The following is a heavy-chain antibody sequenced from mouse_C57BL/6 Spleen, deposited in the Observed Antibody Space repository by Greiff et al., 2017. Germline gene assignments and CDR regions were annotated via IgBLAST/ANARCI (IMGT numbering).Heavy chain of an antibody. Sequence: LQESGAEPVRPGASVKLSCTASGFNIKDDYMHWVKQRPEQGLEWIGWIDPENGDTEYASKFQGKATITADTSSNTAYLQLSSLTSEDTACYCCTTRGTTVVDFDYWGQGTTLTVSS. CDR2: IDPENGDT. CDR1: GFNIKDDY. CDR3: TTRGTTVVDFDY. J-gene: IGHJ2*01. D-gene: IGHD1-1*01. V-gene: IGHV14-4*01.